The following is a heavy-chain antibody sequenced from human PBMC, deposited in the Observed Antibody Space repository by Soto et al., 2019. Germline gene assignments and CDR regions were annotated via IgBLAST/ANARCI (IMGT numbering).Heavy chain of an antibody. J-gene: IGHJ3*02. CDR2: IIPIFGTA. V-gene: IGHV1-69*01. CDR3: ARKSGGYSYGQGAFDI. Sequence: QVQLVQSGAEVKKPGSSVKVSCKASGGTFSSYAISWVRQAPGQGLEWRGGIIPIFGTANDAQKFQGRVTITADESTSTAYMELSSLRSEDTAVYYCARKSGGYSYGQGAFDIWGQGTMVTVSS. CDR1: GGTFSSYA. D-gene: IGHD5-18*01.